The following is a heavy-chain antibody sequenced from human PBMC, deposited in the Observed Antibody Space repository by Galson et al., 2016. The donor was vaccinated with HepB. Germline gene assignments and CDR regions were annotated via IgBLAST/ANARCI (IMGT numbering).Heavy chain of an antibody. CDR3: AKDRSSSWTHDH. CDR1: GLIFSNYG. J-gene: IGHJ4*02. Sequence: SLRLSCAASGLIFSNYGMHWVRQAPSKGLEWVAVISSDGSDKVYADSVKGRFTISRDNSKNTLFLQMSSLGAEDTAVYYCAKDRSSSWTHDHWGRGTLVTVSS. V-gene: IGHV3-30*18. D-gene: IGHD2-2*01. CDR2: ISSDGSDK.